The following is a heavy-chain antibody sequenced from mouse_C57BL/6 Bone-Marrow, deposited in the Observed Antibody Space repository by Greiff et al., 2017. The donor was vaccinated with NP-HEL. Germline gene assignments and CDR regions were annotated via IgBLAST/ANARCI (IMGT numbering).Heavy chain of an antibody. CDR3: ARVPFAY. V-gene: IGHV3-6*01. CDR2: ISYDGSN. Sequence: EVKLVESGPGLVKPSQSLSLTCSVTGYSFTSCYYWNWIRQLPGNKLECMGYISYDGSNNYNPSLKNRISLTRDTSKTPFFLKLNSLTTEDTVTYYCARVPFAYWGQGTLVTVSA. J-gene: IGHJ3*01. CDR1: GYSFTSCYY.